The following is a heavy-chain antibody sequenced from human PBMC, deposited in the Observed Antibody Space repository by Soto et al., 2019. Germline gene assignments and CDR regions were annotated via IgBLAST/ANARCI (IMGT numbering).Heavy chain of an antibody. CDR1: GYTFTSYD. Sequence: GASVKVSCKASGYTFTSYDINWVRQATGQGLERMGWMNPNSGNTGYAQKFQGRVTMTRNTYISTAYMELSSLRSEDTAVYFCARGLYSGSYYYYYYYGMDVWGQGTTVTVSS. D-gene: IGHD3-10*01. J-gene: IGHJ6*02. CDR3: ARGLYSGSYYYYYYYGMDV. CDR2: MNPNSGNT. V-gene: IGHV1-8*01.